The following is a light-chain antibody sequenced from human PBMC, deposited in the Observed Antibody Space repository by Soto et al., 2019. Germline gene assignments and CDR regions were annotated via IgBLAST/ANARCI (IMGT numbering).Light chain of an antibody. CDR2: EVS. J-gene: IGLJ3*02. V-gene: IGLV2-14*01. Sequence: QSALTQPASVSGSPGQSITISCTGTSSDVGGYNYVSWYQHHPGKAPKLMIYEVSNRPSGVSNRFSGSKSGNTASLTISGLQAEDVADYYCSSYTGSSTPVFGGGTNVTVL. CDR1: SSDVGGYNY. CDR3: SSYTGSSTPV.